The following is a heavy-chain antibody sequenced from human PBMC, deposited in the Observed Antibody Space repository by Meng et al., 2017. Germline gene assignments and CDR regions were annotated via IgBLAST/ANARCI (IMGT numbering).Heavy chain of an antibody. CDR3: ARSDWIDP. V-gene: IGHV3-74*01. Sequence: VQLVGSGGGLVQSGGSLRLSCTASGFTFRNYWMDWVRQAPGKGLVWVSRIKPDGTMTVYADSVKGRFTISRDNAKNTLYLQMNSLRSDDTAVYYCARSDWIDPWGQGTLVTVSS. CDR1: GFTFRNYW. J-gene: IGHJ5*02. CDR2: IKPDGTMT.